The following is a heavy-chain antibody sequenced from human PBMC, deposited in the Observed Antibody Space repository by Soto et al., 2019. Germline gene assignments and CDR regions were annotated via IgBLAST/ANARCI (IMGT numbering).Heavy chain of an antibody. CDR1: GDSISTYY. CDR2: VYYSGST. CDR3: GRTRMIESWIDY. V-gene: IGHV4-59*01. D-gene: IGHD2-21*01. J-gene: IGHJ4*01. Sequence: SETLSLTCDVSGDSISTYYWSWIQQPPGKGLEWIGYVYYSGSTLYNPSLESRVTMSIDMSKKQVSLKLTSVIAPATAVYYCGRTRMIESWIDYWGHGTLVTVTS.